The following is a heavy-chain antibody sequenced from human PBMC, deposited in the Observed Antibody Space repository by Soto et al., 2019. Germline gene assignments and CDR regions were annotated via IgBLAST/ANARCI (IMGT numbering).Heavy chain of an antibody. CDR1: GGSSNNYY. J-gene: IGHJ4*02. CDR2: IYYSGST. V-gene: IGHV4-59*01. Sequence: LEILSLTCTVAGGSSNNYYWSWIRKPPGKGLEWIGYIYYSGSTNYSPSLRSRVTISVDTSKTQFSLRLTSVTAADTAVYFCASRSADYSYYFDHWGQGALVTVSS. CDR3: ASRSADYSYYFDH. D-gene: IGHD2-15*01.